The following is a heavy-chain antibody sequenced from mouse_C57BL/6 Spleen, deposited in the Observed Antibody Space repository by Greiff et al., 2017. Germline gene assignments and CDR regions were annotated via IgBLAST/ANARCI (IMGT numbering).Heavy chain of an antibody. V-gene: IGHV5-16*01. J-gene: IGHJ4*01. CDR1: GFTFSDYY. Sequence: EVMLVESEGGLVQPGSSMKLSCTASGFTFSDYYMAWVRQVPEKGLEWVANINYDGSSTYYLDSLKSRFIISRDNAKNILYLQMSSLKSEDTATYYCARAPDGYYAMDYWGQGTSVTVSS. CDR3: ARAPDGYYAMDY. CDR2: INYDGSST. D-gene: IGHD2-3*01.